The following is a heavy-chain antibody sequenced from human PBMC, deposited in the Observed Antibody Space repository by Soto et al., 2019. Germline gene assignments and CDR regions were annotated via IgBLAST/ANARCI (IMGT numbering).Heavy chain of an antibody. D-gene: IGHD2-21*01. J-gene: IGHJ3*01. CDR2: ISSTSTNI. V-gene: IGHV3-21*01. CDR1: GFTFSRYI. CDR3: SRGIASSSLVTFDV. Sequence: GGSLRLSCAASGFTFSRYIMHWVRQAPGQGLEWIATISSTSTNIYYADSVKGRITISRDNPKNSLSLQMDSLRREDTAVYYCSRGIASSSLVTFDVWGEGTMDPV.